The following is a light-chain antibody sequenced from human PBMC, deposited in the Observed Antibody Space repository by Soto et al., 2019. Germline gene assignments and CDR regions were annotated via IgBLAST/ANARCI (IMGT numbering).Light chain of an antibody. CDR1: QSLSSW. Sequence: DIQMTQSPSTLSASVGDRVTITCRASQSLSSWLAWYQQKPGKAPKFLIYDASSLESGVPSRFSGSGSGTEFTLTISSLQPDDFATYYCQPYNSYPLTFGGGTKVDIK. CDR2: DAS. CDR3: QPYNSYPLT. V-gene: IGKV1-5*01. J-gene: IGKJ4*01.